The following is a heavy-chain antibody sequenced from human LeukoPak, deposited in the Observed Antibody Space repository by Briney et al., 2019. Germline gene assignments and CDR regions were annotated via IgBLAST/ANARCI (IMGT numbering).Heavy chain of an antibody. CDR1: GPSVTSGGFY. D-gene: IGHD3-10*01. J-gene: IGHJ5*02. CDR3: ARHSGSGSLSRPFDP. CDR2: GYYTGST. Sequence: PSETLSLTCSVSGPSVTSGGFYSGWLRQPPGKGLQWIATGYYTGSTYCTPSLRSRVTISIDTSKNQFSLSLRSLIAADTAVYYCARHSGSGSLSRPFDPWGQGTLVTVSS. V-gene: IGHV4-39*01.